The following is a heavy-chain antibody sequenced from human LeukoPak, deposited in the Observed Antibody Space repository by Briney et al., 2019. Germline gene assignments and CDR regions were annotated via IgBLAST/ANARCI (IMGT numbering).Heavy chain of an antibody. V-gene: IGHV5-51*01. J-gene: IGHJ4*02. CDR2: LYPGDSDT. CDR3: ARPRAYCDNGGVNCYLHYFDY. Sequence: GESLKVSCQGSGYSFTNYWIAWVRQMPGKGLEWMATLYPGDSDTRYSPSFQGQVTISVDKSTRTAYLQWSSLRASDTAVYYCARPRAYCDNGGVNCYLHYFDYWGQGTQVTVYS. CDR1: GYSFTNYW. D-gene: IGHD2-21*01.